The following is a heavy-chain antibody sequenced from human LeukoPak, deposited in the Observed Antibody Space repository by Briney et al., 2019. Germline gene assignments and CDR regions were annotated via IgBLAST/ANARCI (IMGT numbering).Heavy chain of an antibody. D-gene: IGHD3-10*01. V-gene: IGHV4-39*01. J-gene: IGHJ5*02. Sequence: SETLSLTCTVSGGSISSSSYYWGWIRQPPGKGLEWIGSIYYSGSTYYNPSLKSRVTISVDTSKNQFSLKLSSVTAADTAVYYCARRPQTMVRGADWFDPWGQGTLVTVSS. CDR2: IYYSGST. CDR1: GGSISSSSYY. CDR3: ARRPQTMVRGADWFDP.